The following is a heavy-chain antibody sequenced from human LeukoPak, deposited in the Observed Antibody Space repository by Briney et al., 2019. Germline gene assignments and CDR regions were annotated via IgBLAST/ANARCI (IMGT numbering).Heavy chain of an antibody. Sequence: GESLKISCKGSGYSFTSYWIGWVRQMPGKGLEWMGIIYPGDSDTRYSPSFQGQVTISADKSISTAYLQWSSLKASDTAMYYCARQEGYYDSSGSTRYYGMDVWGQGTMVTVSS. CDR2: IYPGDSDT. V-gene: IGHV5-51*01. CDR3: ARQEGYYDSSGSTRYYGMDV. CDR1: GYSFTSYW. J-gene: IGHJ6*02. D-gene: IGHD3-22*01.